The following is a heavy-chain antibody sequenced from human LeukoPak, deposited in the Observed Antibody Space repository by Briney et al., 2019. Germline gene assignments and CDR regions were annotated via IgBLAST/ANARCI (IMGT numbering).Heavy chain of an antibody. Sequence: PGGSLRLSCAASGFTFSSYTMSWVRQAPGKGLEWVSAISGSGGSTYYADSVKGRFTISRDDSKNTLYLQVNSLRAEDTAVYYCAKAPGGVDSWGQGTLVTVSS. D-gene: IGHD2-8*02. CDR2: ISGSGGST. J-gene: IGHJ4*02. V-gene: IGHV3-23*01. CDR3: AKAPGGVDS. CDR1: GFTFSSYT.